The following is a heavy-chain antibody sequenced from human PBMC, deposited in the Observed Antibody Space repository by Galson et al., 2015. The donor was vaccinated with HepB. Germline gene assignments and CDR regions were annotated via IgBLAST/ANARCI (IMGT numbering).Heavy chain of an antibody. D-gene: IGHD3-9*01. J-gene: IGHJ6*02. V-gene: IGHV3-53*01. CDR3: ARSVKTGNYYYGMDV. CDR1: GFIVSGNY. Sequence: SLRLSCAASGFIVSGNYLSWVRQAPGKGLEWVSVIYSGGSTYYADSVKGRLTISRDSSKNTLFLQMNSLRAEDTAVYYCARSVKTGNYYYGMDVWGQGTTVTVSS. CDR2: IYSGGST.